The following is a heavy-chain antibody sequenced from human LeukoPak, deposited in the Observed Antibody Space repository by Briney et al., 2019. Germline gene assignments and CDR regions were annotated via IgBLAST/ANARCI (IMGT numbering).Heavy chain of an antibody. J-gene: IGHJ5*02. CDR1: GFTFSSYG. D-gene: IGHD3-10*01. CDR2: IRYDGSNK. V-gene: IGHV3-30*02. CDR3: AKQGGTMVRGVIINWFDP. Sequence: GGSLRLSCAASGFTFSSYGMHWVRQAPGKGLEWVAFIRYDGSNKYYADSVKDRFTISRDNSKNTLYLQMNSLRAEDTAVYYCAKQGGTMVRGVIINWFDPWGQGTLVTVSS.